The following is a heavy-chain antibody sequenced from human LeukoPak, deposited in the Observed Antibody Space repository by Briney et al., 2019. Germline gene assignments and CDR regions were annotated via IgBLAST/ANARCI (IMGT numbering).Heavy chain of an antibody. CDR1: GGSISSYY. CDR3: ARESAYSGSYYRYYYYGMDV. V-gene: IGHV4-4*07. D-gene: IGHD1-26*01. Sequence: KPSETLSLTCTVSGGSISSYYWSWIRQPAGKGLEWIGRIYTSGSTNYNPSLKSRVTMSVDTSKNQFSLKLSSVTAADTAVYYCARESAYSGSYYRYYYYGMDVWGQGTMVTVSS. J-gene: IGHJ6*02. CDR2: IYTSGST.